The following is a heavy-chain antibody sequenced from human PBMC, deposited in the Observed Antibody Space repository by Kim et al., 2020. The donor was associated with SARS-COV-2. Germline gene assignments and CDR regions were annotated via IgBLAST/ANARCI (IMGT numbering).Heavy chain of an antibody. CDR3: AYQVRSYYGADY. D-gene: IGHD1-26*01. V-gene: IGHV1-69*13. Sequence: SVKVSCKASGGTFSSYAISWVRQAPGQGLEWMGGIIPIFGTANYAQKFQGRVTITADESTSTAYMELSSLRSEDTAVYYCAYQVRSYYGADYWGQGTLVTVSS. J-gene: IGHJ4*02. CDR2: IIPIFGTA. CDR1: GGTFSSYA.